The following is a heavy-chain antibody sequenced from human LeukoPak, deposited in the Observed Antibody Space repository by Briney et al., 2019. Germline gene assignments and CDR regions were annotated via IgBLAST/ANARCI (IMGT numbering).Heavy chain of an antibody. V-gene: IGHV3-23*01. CDR2: ISGSGGST. CDR3: AKDALLLCNGCSGGSCPDY. D-gene: IGHD2-15*01. CDR1: GFTFSSYA. J-gene: IGHJ4*02. Sequence: PGGSLRLSCAASGFTFSSYAMSWVRQAQGKGVEWVSAISGSGGSTYYADSGKGRFTIYRDNCKNKVYVQMNSQRAEETGVYYCAKDALLLCNGCSGGSCPDYWGQGTLVTVSS.